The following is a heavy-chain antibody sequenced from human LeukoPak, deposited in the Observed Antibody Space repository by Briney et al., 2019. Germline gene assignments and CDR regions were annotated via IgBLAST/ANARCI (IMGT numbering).Heavy chain of an antibody. J-gene: IGHJ5*02. D-gene: IGHD3-22*01. CDR1: GFTFSSYS. CDR2: ISSSSSTI. CDR3: ARVLHKRNYDSSDYYGS. V-gene: IGHV3-48*01. Sequence: PGGSLRLSCAASGFTFSSYSMNWVRQAPGKGLEWISYISSSSSTIYYADSVKGRFTISRDNAKNSLYLQLNSLRVEDTAVYYCARVLHKRNYDSSDYYGSWGQGTLVTVSS.